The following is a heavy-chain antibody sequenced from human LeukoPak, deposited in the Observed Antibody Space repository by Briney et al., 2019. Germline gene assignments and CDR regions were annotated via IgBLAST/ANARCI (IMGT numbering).Heavy chain of an antibody. J-gene: IGHJ3*02. V-gene: IGHV3-30-3*02. D-gene: IGHD2-21*02. CDR3: AKTKVGTGLDALDI. Sequence: SGGSLRLSCAASGFTFNSYAMHWVRQAAGKGLEWVAIISYAGSNKSYADSVKGRFAISRDNSKNTLYLQMDSLRAEDTAVYYCAKTKVGTGLDALDIWGQGTMVTVSS. CDR1: GFTFNSYA. CDR2: ISYAGSNK.